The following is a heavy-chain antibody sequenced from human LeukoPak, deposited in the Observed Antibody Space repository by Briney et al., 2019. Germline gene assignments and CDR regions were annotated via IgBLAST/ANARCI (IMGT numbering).Heavy chain of an antibody. CDR2: ISYDGSNK. CDR3: AKDCSGGSCYYFDY. D-gene: IGHD2-15*01. V-gene: IGHV3-30*18. J-gene: IGHJ4*02. CDR1: GFTFSSYG. Sequence: GRSLRLSCAASGFTFSSYGMHWVRQAPGKGLEWVAVISYDGSNKYYADSVKGRFTISRDNSKNTLYLQMNSLRAEDTAVYYCAKDCSGGSCYYFDYWGQGTLVTVSS.